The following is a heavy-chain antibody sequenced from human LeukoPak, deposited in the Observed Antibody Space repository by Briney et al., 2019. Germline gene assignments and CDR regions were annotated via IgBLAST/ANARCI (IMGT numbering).Heavy chain of an antibody. J-gene: IGHJ4*02. D-gene: IGHD6-19*01. CDR2: ISGSGFSI. CDR1: GFTFGSYA. CDR3: AKNTSGWYFDY. Sequence: GGSLRLSCAASGFTFGSYAMSWVRQAPGKGLEWVSSISGSGFSIYYADSVKGRFTIPRDNSKNTLYLQMNSLRAEDTAVYYCAKNTSGWYFDYWGQGTLVTVSS. V-gene: IGHV3-23*01.